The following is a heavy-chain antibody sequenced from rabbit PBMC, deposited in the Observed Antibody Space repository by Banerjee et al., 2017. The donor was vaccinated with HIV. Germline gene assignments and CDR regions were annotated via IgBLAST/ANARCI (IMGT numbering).Heavy chain of an antibody. Sequence: QEQLEESGGDLVKPGASLTVTCKASGLDFSSSYWICWVRQAPGTGLEWIACIDVGSSGSTYYASWAKGRFTISKTSSTTVTLQMTSLTAADTATHFCARDLAGVIGWNFGLWGPGTLVPVS. V-gene: IGHV1S45*01. J-gene: IGHJ6*01. D-gene: IGHD4-1*01. CDR2: IDVGSSGST. CDR1: GLDFSSSYW. CDR3: ARDLAGVIGWNFGL.